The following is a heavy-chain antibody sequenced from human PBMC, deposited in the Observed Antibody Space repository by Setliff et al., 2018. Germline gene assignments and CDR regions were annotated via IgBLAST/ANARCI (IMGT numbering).Heavy chain of an antibody. CDR2: IDISSTTI. CDR1: GFTFSSYS. V-gene: IGHV3-48*01. Sequence: PGESLKISCAASGFTFSSYSMKWVRQAPGKGLEWISYIDISSTTIYYEDSVKGRFTISRDNSKNTVYLQVNSLRGEDTAVYHCAKDPKYRGVWPHPAYFDYWGQGALVTVSS. J-gene: IGHJ4*02. CDR3: AKDPKYRGVWPHPAYFDY. D-gene: IGHD6-6*01.